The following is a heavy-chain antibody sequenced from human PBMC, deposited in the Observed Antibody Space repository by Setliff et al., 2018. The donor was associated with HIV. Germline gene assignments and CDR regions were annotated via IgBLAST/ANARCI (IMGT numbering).Heavy chain of an antibody. CDR2: VYYSGST. Sequence: SETLSLTCTVFGGSMNNYYWNWIRQSPGKGLEWIGYVYYSGSTKYSPSLKSRVGISLDPSTKQVSLRLRSVTAADTAVYYCARNQGSSFGQGFDYWGQGTLVTVSS. J-gene: IGHJ4*02. V-gene: IGHV4-59*01. D-gene: IGHD6-13*01. CDR3: ARNQGSSFGQGFDY. CDR1: GGSMNNYY.